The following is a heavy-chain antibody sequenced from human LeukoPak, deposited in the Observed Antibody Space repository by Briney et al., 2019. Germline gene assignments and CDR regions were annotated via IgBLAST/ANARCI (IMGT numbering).Heavy chain of an antibody. J-gene: IGHJ4*02. CDR1: GGSFSGYY. V-gene: IGHV3-66*01. CDR2: IYSGGST. D-gene: IGHD3-10*01. CDR3: ARDDGAGGPFDY. Sequence: PSETLSLTCAVYGGSFSGYYWSWIRQPPGKGLEWVSIIYSGGSTYYADSVKGRFSISRDNPKNTLYLQMNSLRAEDTAVYYCARDDGAGGPFDYWGQGTLVSVSS.